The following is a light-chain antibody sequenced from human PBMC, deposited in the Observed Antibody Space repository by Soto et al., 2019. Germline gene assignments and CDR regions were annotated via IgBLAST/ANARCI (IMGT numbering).Light chain of an antibody. V-gene: IGLV2-8*01. CDR3: TSYAGTYSFFYV. CDR2: EVS. Sequence: QYALTQPPSASGSPGQSVTISCTGTSSDVGAYNYVSWYQQLPGKAPKLIIYEVSKRPSGVPDRFSGSKSGNTASLTVSGLQAEDVADYYCTSYAGTYSFFYVFGTGTKLTVL. CDR1: SSDVGAYNY. J-gene: IGLJ1*01.